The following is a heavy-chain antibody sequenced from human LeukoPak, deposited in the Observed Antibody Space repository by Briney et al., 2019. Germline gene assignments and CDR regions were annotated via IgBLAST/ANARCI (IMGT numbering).Heavy chain of an antibody. CDR1: GGTFSSYA. CDR3: ATSWLGHYYYYYMDV. CDR2: IIPIFGTA. J-gene: IGHJ6*03. Sequence: ASVKVSCKASGGTFSSYAISWVRQAPGQGLEWMGGIIPIFGTANYAQKFQGRVTITTDESTSTAYMELSSLRSEDTAVYYCATSWLGHYYYYYMDVWGKGTTVTVSS. D-gene: IGHD2-2*01. V-gene: IGHV1-69*05.